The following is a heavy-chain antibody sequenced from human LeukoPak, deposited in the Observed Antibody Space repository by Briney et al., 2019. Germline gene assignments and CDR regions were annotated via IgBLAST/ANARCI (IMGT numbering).Heavy chain of an antibody. CDR1: GGSISSYY. J-gene: IGHJ4*02. Sequence: SETLSLTCTVSGGSISSYYWSWIRQPAGKGLEWIGRIYTSGSTNYNPSLKSRVTMSVDTSRNQFSLKLSSVTAADTAVYYCASIAVAGGFDYWGQGTLVTVSS. V-gene: IGHV4-4*07. CDR2: IYTSGST. D-gene: IGHD6-19*01. CDR3: ASIAVAGGFDY.